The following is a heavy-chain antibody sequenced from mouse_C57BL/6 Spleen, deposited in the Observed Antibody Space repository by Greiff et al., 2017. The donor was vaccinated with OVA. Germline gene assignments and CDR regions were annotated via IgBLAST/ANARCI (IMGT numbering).Heavy chain of an antibody. J-gene: IGHJ2*01. D-gene: IGHD2-4*01. CDR2: IDPSDSYT. CDR1: GYTFTSYW. V-gene: IGHV1-69*01. CDR3: ARLISRAYYFDY. Sequence: QVQLQQPGAELVMPGASVKLSCKASGYTFTSYWMHWVKQRPGQGLEWIGEIDPSDSYTNYNQKFKGKSTLTVDKSSSTAYMQLSSLTSEDSAVYYCARLISRAYYFDYWGQGTTLTVSS.